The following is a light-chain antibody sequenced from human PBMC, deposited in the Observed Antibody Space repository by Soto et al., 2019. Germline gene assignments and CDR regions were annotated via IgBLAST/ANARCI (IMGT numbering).Light chain of an antibody. V-gene: IGKV3D-15*01. CDR2: GAS. CDR3: QRYKNWPTWT. CDR1: HSVGSN. Sequence: EVGMRQSPATLPVSPGGRFTLSCRASHSVGSNLAWYQRRPGPPPRLLIYGASTRDTGVPTRFSVSGYGTELTRTITKLQSEDFAGYYCQRYKNWPTWTFRQGNK. J-gene: IGKJ1*01.